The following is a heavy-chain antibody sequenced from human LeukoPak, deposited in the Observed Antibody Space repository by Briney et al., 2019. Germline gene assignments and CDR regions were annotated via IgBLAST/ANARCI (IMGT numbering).Heavy chain of an antibody. Sequence: ASVKVSYKASGYTFTSYDINWVRQATGQGLEWMGWMNPNSGNTGYAQKFQGRVTMTTDTSTSAAYMELRSLRSDDTAVYYCARHTLYGSGSYYVYYFDYWGQGTLVTVSS. D-gene: IGHD3-10*01. J-gene: IGHJ4*02. V-gene: IGHV1-8*02. CDR3: ARHTLYGSGSYYVYYFDY. CDR1: GYTFTSYD. CDR2: MNPNSGNT.